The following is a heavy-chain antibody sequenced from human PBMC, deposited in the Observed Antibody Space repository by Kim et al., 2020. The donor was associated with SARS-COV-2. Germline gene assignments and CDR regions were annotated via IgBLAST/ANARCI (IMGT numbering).Heavy chain of an antibody. J-gene: IGHJ4*02. CDR3: ARERFGGSFDY. CDR2: NT. V-gene: IGHV1-3*01. D-gene: IGHD3-10*01. Sequence: NTRYSQKFQGRVTITRDTSASTAYMDLTSLRFEDTAVYYCARERFGGSFDYWGQGTLVTVSS.